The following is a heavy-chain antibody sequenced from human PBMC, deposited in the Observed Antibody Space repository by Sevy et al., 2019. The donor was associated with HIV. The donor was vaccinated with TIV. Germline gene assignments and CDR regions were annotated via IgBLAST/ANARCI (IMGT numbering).Heavy chain of an antibody. Sequence: SETLSLTCTVSGGSIGISGFYWGWIRQSPGKGLEWIGWVYYSGSAYYNPSLNGRVTMSADTSKNHFSLKLGSVTAADTAVYYCARLSGYSYGYGDYWGQGTLVTVSS. V-gene: IGHV4-39*02. CDR2: VYYSGSA. D-gene: IGHD5-18*01. CDR3: ARLSGYSYGYGDY. J-gene: IGHJ4*02. CDR1: GGSIGISGFY.